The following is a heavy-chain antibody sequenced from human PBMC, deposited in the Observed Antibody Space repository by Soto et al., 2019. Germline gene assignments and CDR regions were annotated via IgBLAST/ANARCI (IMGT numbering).Heavy chain of an antibody. V-gene: IGHV3-23*01. D-gene: IGHD6-13*01. CDR3: ALTVTAAATAY. CDR2: ISGSGATT. J-gene: IGHJ4*02. CDR1: GFTFSSSA. Sequence: GGSLRLSCAASGFTFSSSAMNWVRQAPGKGLEWVSGISGSGATTYYADSVKGRFSISRDNSKNTLYLQMNSLRAEDTAVYYCALTVTAAATAYWGQGTLVTVSS.